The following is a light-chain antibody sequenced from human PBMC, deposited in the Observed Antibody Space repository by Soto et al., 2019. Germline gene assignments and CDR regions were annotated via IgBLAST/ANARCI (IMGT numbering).Light chain of an antibody. J-gene: IGKJ4*01. CDR2: AVS. V-gene: IGKV1D-12*01. CDR1: QGISSW. CDR3: QQGSSYPLT. Sequence: DIKMTQSTSSVSASVGDRVTISCRASQGISSWLAWYQQKPGKAPKVLIYAVSSLQSGVPLRFSGSGSGTEFNLTISSLQPEDFATYYCQQGSSYPLTFGGGIKVEIK.